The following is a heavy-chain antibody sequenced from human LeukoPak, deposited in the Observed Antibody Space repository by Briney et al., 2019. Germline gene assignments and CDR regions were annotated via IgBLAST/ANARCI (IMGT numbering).Heavy chain of an antibody. D-gene: IGHD4-17*01. CDR1: GFTVSSNY. CDR2: IYSGGST. CDR3: AKGNGDYVPLFDY. V-gene: IGHV3-53*05. Sequence: GGSLRLSCAASGFTVSSNYMSWVRQAPGKGLEWVSVIYSGGSTYYADSVKGRFTISRDNSKNTLYLQMNSLRAEDTAVYYCAKGNGDYVPLFDYWGQGTLVTVSS. J-gene: IGHJ4*02.